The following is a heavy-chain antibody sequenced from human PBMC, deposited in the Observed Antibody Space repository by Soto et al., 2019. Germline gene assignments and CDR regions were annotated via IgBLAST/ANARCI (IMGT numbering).Heavy chain of an antibody. CDR3: ARGTLDYYGSGSYHYFAY. V-gene: IGHV1-69*01. CDR1: GGTFSSYA. J-gene: IGHJ4*02. Sequence: QVQLVQSGAEVKKPGSSVKVSCKASGGTFSSYAISWVRQAPGQGLEWMGGIIPIFGTANYAQKFQGRVTISADESTSTAYMELSSLRSEDTAVYYCARGTLDYYGSGSYHYFAYWGQGALVTVSS. CDR2: IIPIFGTA. D-gene: IGHD3-10*01.